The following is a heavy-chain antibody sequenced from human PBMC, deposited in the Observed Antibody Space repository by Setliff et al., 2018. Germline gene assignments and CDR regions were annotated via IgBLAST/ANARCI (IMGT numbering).Heavy chain of an antibody. J-gene: IGHJ4*02. CDR2: IYSGGPT. Sequence: SETLSLTCAASGGSFSYSYWAGIRQPPGKGLEWIGRIYSGGPTYYNSSLQSRVTISVDTSKCQFSLRLNSVTAADTAVYYCARTGTYRYFDYWGRGTLVTVSS. D-gene: IGHD1-1*01. CDR1: GGSFSYSY. CDR3: ARTGTYRYFDY. V-gene: IGHV4-39*01.